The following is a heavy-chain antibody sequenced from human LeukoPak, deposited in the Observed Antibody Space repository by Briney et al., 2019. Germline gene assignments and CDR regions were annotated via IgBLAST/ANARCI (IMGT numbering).Heavy chain of an antibody. V-gene: IGHV3-53*01. CDR1: GFTFDDYA. Sequence: GGSLRLSCAASGFTFDDYAMHWVRQAPGKGLEWVSIIYSGGSTYYADSVKGRFTISRDNSKNTLYLQMNSLRAEDTAVYYCARGGDYWGQGTLVTVSS. J-gene: IGHJ4*02. CDR2: IYSGGST. D-gene: IGHD3-16*01. CDR3: ARGGDY.